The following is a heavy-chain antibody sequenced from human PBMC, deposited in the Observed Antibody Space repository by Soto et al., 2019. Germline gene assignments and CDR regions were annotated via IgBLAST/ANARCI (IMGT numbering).Heavy chain of an antibody. V-gene: IGHV3-23*01. CDR3: AKEDIGVPPTILALHY. Sequence: EVQLLESGGGLVQPGGSLRLSCTASGFTFSSYSMNWVRQDPVKGLEWVSVISNSGGYTYYADSVKGRFAISRDNSKNTLYLQMNSLRDEDTALYYCAKEDIGVPPTILALHYWGQGTLVTFSS. J-gene: IGHJ4*02. D-gene: IGHD5-12*01. CDR2: ISNSGGYT. CDR1: GFTFSSYS.